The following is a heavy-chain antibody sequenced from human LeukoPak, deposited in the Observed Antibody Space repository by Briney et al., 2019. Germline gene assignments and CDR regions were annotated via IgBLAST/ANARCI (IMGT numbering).Heavy chain of an antibody. V-gene: IGHV1-46*03. CDR2: INPSGGST. CDR3: ARNVGSGLDY. Sequence: DSVKVSCKASGYTFTTYYMHWVRQAPGQGLEWMGFINPSGGSTSYAQKFQGRVTMTRDTSTSTVYMELSSLRSEDTAVYYCARNVGSGLDYWGQGTLVIVSS. J-gene: IGHJ4*02. D-gene: IGHD3-10*01. CDR1: GYTFTTYY.